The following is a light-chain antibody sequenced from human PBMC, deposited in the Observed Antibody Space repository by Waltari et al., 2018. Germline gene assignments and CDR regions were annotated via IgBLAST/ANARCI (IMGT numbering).Light chain of an antibody. J-gene: IGLJ3*02. CDR1: RTNTGINY. V-gene: IGLV1-47*01. CDR2: RNN. Sequence: QSVLTQPPSASVTPGQRVTVSCSGTRTNTGINYVYCFQHLPGTTPKLRIYRNNHRPSGVPDRFSGSKSGTSASLAISGLRSEDEADYYCAAWDDTLSAVLFGGGTNLTVL. CDR3: AAWDDTLSAVL.